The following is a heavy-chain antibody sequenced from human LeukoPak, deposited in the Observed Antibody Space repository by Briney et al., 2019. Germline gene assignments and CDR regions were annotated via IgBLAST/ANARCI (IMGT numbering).Heavy chain of an antibody. CDR2: IIPIFGTA. Sequence: ASVKVSCKASGGTFSSYAISWVRQAPGQGLEWMGGIIPIFGTANYPQKFQGRVTITADKSTNTAYMELSSLRSEDTAVYYCARDYYYDSSAYHYYYYYMDVWGKGTTVTVSS. V-gene: IGHV1-69*06. CDR3: ARDYYYDSSAYHYYYYYMDV. D-gene: IGHD3-22*01. J-gene: IGHJ6*03. CDR1: GGTFSSYA.